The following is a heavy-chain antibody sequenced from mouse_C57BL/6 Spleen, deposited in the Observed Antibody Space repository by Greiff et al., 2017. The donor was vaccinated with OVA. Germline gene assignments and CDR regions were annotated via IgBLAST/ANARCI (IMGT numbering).Heavy chain of an antibody. CDR1: GYSITSGYY. CDR2: ISYDGST. Sequence: EVQRVESGPGLVKPSQSLSLTCSVTGYSITSGYYWNWIRQFPGNKLEWMGYISYDGSTNYNPSLKNRISITRDTSTNKFFLKLNSVTTEDTATDYCAREELRYWYFDGWGTGTTVTVSS. V-gene: IGHV3-6*01. D-gene: IGHD1-1*01. CDR3: AREELRYWYFDG. J-gene: IGHJ1*03.